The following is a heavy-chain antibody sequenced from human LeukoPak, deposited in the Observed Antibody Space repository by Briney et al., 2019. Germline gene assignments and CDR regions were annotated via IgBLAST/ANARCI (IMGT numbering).Heavy chain of an antibody. CDR1: GFTFRNAW. Sequence: GGSLRLSCAASGFTFRNAWMSWVRQAPGKGLEWASTISGSGDNTYYADSVKGRFTISRDNAKNSLYLQMNTLRAEDTAVYYCARVGLNDYGSGTYADYWGQGTLVTVSS. CDR3: ARVGLNDYGSGTYADY. D-gene: IGHD3-10*01. J-gene: IGHJ4*02. CDR2: ISGSGDNT. V-gene: IGHV3-21*06.